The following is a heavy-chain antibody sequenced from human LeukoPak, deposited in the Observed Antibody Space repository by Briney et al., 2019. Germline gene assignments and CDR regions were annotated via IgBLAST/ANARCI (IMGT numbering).Heavy chain of an antibody. CDR3: ARFLIVVVPAAIPGWFDP. CDR1: GYTFTSYG. J-gene: IGHJ5*02. Sequence: ASVKVSCKASGYTFTSYGISWVRQAPGQGLEWMGWISAYNGNTNYAQKLQGRVTMTTDTSTSTAYMELRSLRSDDTAVYYCARFLIVVVPAAIPGWFDPWGQGTLVTVSS. V-gene: IGHV1-18*01. CDR2: ISAYNGNT. D-gene: IGHD2-2*02.